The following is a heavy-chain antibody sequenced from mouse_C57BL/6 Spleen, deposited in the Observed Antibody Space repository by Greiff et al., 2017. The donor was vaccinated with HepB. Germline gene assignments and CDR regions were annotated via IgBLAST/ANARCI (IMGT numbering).Heavy chain of an antibody. D-gene: IGHD2-4*01. CDR1: GFTFSSYA. Sequence: EVHLVESGEGLVKPGGSLKLSCAASGFTFSSYAMSWVRQTPEKRLEWVAYISSGGDYIYYADTVKGRFTISRDNARNTLYLQMSSLKSEDTAMYYCTRDRGLRAMDYWGQGTSVTVAS. V-gene: IGHV5-9-1*02. J-gene: IGHJ4*01. CDR2: ISSGGDYI. CDR3: TRDRGLRAMDY.